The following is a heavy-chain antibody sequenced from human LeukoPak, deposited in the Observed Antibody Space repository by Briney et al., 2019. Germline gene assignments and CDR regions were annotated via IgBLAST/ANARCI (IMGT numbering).Heavy chain of an antibody. V-gene: IGHV3-30*18. CDR2: ISYDGSNK. D-gene: IGHD4-17*01. CDR1: GFTFSSYG. J-gene: IGHJ4*02. CDR3: AKETVTTWKYFDY. Sequence: GGSLRLSCAASGFTFSSYGMHWVRQAPGEGLEWVAVISYDGSNKYYADSVKGRFTISRDNSKNTLYLQMNSLRAEDTAVYHCAKETVTTWKYFDYWGQGTLVTVSS.